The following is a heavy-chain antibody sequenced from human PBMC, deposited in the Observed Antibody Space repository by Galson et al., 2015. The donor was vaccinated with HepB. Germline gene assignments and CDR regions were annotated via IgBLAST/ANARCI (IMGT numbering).Heavy chain of an antibody. J-gene: IGHJ3*02. CDR1: GFTFSGYG. D-gene: IGHD2-8*01. V-gene: IGHV3-33*01. CDR2: IWDDGSKT. CDR3: ARYNGDVSGFDI. Sequence: SLRLSCAASGFTFSGYGMHWVRQAPGKGLEWVGFIWDDGSKTDYADSVKGRLTISRDNSKKTLYLQMNNVGAEDTAAYYCARYNGDVSGFDIWGQGTMVTVSS.